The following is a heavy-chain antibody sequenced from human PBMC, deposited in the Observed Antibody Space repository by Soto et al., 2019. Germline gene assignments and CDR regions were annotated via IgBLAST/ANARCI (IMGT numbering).Heavy chain of an antibody. CDR1: GFPFSSYC. CDR2: IDTSGNV. J-gene: IGHJ4*02. CDR3: AKGGASSWPNNFDC. Sequence: EVQLVESGGGFVQPGGSLRLSCEASGFPFSSYCLNWVRQAPGKGLEWISYIDTSGNVFHADSVEGRFTISRNNAKNSVYLEMSSLRAEDTAVYDCAKGGASSWPNNFDCWGQGTLVTVSS. V-gene: IGHV3-48*01. D-gene: IGHD6-13*01.